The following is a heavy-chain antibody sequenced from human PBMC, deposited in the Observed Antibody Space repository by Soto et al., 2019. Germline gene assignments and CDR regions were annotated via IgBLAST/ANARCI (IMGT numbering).Heavy chain of an antibody. D-gene: IGHD3-10*01. CDR2: IKEDGSKK. CDR3: ARAVRSGSYPYYYYGMDV. V-gene: IGHV3-7*01. Sequence: PGGSLRLSCAASGFTFSSSAMGWVRQAPGKGLEWVAGIKEDGSKKYYADSAKGRFTISRDNAKKSLYLQMNSLRAEDTAVYYCARAVRSGSYPYYYYGMDVWGQGTTVTVSS. J-gene: IGHJ6*02. CDR1: GFTFSSSA.